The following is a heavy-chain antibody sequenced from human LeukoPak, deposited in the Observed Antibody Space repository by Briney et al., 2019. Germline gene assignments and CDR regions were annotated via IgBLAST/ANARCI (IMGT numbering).Heavy chain of an antibody. CDR3: ASYCSTTSCYAVDY. CDR1: AFTFSSYS. V-gene: IGHV3-48*01. Sequence: GGSLRLSCAASAFTFSSYSMNWVRQAPGKGLEWVSYISNSGSTTYYADSVKGRFTISRDNAKNSLYLQMNSLRAEDTAVYYCASYCSTTSCYAVDYWGQGTLVTVSS. CDR2: ISNSGSTT. J-gene: IGHJ4*02. D-gene: IGHD2-2*01.